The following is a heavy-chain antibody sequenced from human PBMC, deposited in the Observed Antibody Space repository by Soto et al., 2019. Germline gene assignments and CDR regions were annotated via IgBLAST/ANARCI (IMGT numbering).Heavy chain of an antibody. CDR3: AREAYDRADY. V-gene: IGHV4-38-2*02. J-gene: IGHJ4*02. Sequence: SETLSLTCDVSGYSLSSGYHCGWNRQPPGKGLEWVGSIYHSGTSYYNPSLMSRVSISVDTSKNQFSLKVTSVTAADTAVYYCAREAYDRADYWGQGTQVTVSS. D-gene: IGHD3-10*02. CDR2: IYHSGTS. CDR1: GYSLSSGYH.